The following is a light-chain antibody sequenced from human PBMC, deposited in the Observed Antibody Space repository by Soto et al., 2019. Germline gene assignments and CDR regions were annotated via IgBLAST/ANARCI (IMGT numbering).Light chain of an antibody. Sequence: ELLMTQSPVTLSLSPGEKATLSCRASQSVSSNLAWYQQKPGQAPRLLIYGASTRATGIPARFSGSGSGTEFALTISSLQSEDFAVYYCQRYNNWPPITFGQGTRLEIK. CDR2: GAS. CDR1: QSVSSN. CDR3: QRYNNWPPIT. J-gene: IGKJ5*01. V-gene: IGKV3-15*01.